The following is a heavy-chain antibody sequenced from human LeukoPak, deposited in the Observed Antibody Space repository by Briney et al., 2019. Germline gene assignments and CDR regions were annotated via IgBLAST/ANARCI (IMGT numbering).Heavy chain of an antibody. CDR2: VYYSGST. D-gene: IGHD2-2*01. Sequence: SETLSLTCTVSGGSISSYYWSWIRQPPGKGLEWIGYVYYSGSTNYNPSLKSRVTISVDTSKNQFSLKLSSVTAADTAVYYGARGLPAASSDPWGQGTLVTVSS. CDR1: GGSISSYY. J-gene: IGHJ5*02. CDR3: ARGLPAASSDP. V-gene: IGHV4-59*01.